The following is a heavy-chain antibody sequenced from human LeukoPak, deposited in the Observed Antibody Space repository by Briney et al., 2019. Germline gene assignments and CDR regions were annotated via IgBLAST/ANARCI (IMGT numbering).Heavy chain of an antibody. CDR1: GYTFTGYY. V-gene: IGHV1-8*02. J-gene: IGHJ4*02. CDR3: ARGLDDSSGYYSPRGDY. CDR2: MNPNSGNT. Sequence: GASVKVSCKASGYTFTGYYMHWVRQATGQGLEWMGWMNPNSGNTGYAQKFQGRVTMTRNTSISTAYMELSSLRSEDTAVYYCARGLDDSSGYYSPRGDYWGQGTLVTVSS. D-gene: IGHD3-22*01.